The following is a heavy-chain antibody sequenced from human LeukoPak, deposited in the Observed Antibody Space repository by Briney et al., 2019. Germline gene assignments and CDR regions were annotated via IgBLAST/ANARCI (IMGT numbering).Heavy chain of an antibody. CDR1: GYTFTSYD. CDR3: ARRPIYGGKNHFDY. D-gene: IGHD4-23*01. J-gene: IGHJ4*02. V-gene: IGHV1-8*01. CDR2: MNPNSGNT. Sequence: ASVKVSCKASGYTFTSYDINWVRQATGQGLEWMGWMNPNSGNTGYAQKFQGRVTMTRNTSISTAYMELSSLRSEDTAVYYCARRPIYGGKNHFDYWGQGTLVTVSS.